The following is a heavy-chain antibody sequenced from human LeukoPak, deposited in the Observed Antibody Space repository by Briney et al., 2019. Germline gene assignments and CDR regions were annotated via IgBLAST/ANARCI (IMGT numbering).Heavy chain of an antibody. CDR3: AKDRSSTLDDAFDF. J-gene: IGHJ3*01. D-gene: IGHD2-2*01. CDR2: IDWNSSNM. Sequence: GGSLRLSCAASGFTFGDYAMHWVRQTPGKGLEWVSGIDWNSSNMVYADSVKGRFTISRDNAENSLYLQMSSLRAEDMALYYCAKDRSSTLDDAFDFWGQGTMVTVSS. CDR1: GFTFGDYA. V-gene: IGHV3-9*03.